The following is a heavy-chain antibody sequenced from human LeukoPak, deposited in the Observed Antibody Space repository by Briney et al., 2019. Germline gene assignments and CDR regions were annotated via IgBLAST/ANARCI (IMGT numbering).Heavy chain of an antibody. CDR3: ARRGYYYDSIGYLDY. D-gene: IGHD3-22*01. CDR1: GGSISSYY. CDR2: IYYSGST. Sequence: PSETLSLTCTVSGGSISSYYWSWIRQPPGKRLEWIGYIYYSGSTNYNPSLKSRVTISVDTSKNQFSLKLSSVTAADTAVYYCARRGYYYDSIGYLDYWGQGTLVTVSS. J-gene: IGHJ4*02. V-gene: IGHV4-59*08.